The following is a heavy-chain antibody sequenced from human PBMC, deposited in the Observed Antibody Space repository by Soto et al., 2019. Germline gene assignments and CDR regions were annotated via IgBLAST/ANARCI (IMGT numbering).Heavy chain of an antibody. D-gene: IGHD1-26*01. V-gene: IGHV1-2*04. CDR3: AREELEGGSYFDY. Sequence: ASVKVSCKASGYTFTGYYMHWVRQAPGQGLEWMGWINPNSGGTNYAQKFQGWVTMTRDTSISTAYMELSRLRSDDTAVYYCAREELEGGSYFDYWGQGTLVTVSS. CDR2: INPNSGGT. CDR1: GYTFTGYY. J-gene: IGHJ4*02.